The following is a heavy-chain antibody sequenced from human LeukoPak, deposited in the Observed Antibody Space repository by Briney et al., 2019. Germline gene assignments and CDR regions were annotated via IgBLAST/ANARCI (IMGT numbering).Heavy chain of an antibody. CDR2: INHSGST. V-gene: IGHV4-34*01. CDR3: AGEVYGSGSWAFDI. J-gene: IGHJ3*02. D-gene: IGHD3-10*01. CDR1: GGSFSGYY. Sequence: SETLSLTCAVYGGSFSGYYWSWIRQPPGKGLEWIGEINHSGSTNYNPSLKSRVTISVDTSKNQFSLKLGSVTAADTAVYYCAGEVYGSGSWAFDIWGQGTMVTVSS.